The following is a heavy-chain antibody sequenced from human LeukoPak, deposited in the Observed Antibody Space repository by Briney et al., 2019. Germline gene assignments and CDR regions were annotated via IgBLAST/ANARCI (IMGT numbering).Heavy chain of an antibody. CDR2: ISNSGSTI. J-gene: IGHJ4*02. CDR1: GFTFSSHE. CDR3: ATYLRFPIDF. Sequence: GGSLRLSCAASGFTFSSHEMNWVRQAPGKGLEWVSYISNSGSTIYYADSVKGRFTISRDNAKNSLYLQMNSLRAEDTAVYYCATYLRFPIDFWGQGTLVTVSS. D-gene: IGHD5-12*01. V-gene: IGHV3-48*03.